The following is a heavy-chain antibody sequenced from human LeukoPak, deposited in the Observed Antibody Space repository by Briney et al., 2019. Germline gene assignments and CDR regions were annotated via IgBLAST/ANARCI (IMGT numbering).Heavy chain of an antibody. J-gene: IGHJ3*02. CDR1: GGSFSGYY. D-gene: IGHD4-17*01. CDR2: IYYSGST. CDR3: ARDLLRGDYVRAFDI. V-gene: IGHV4-59*01. Sequence: SETLSLTCAVYGGSFSGYYWSWIRQPPGKGLEWIGYIYYSGSTNYNPSLKSRVTISVDTSKNQFSLKLSSVTAADTAVYYCARDLLRGDYVRAFDIWGQGTMVTVSS.